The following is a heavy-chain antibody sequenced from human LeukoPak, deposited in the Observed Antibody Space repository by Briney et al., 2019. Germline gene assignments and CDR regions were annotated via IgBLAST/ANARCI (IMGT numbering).Heavy chain of an antibody. Sequence: SETLSLTCAVYGGSFSGYCWSWIRQPPGKGLEWIGEINHSGSTNYNPSLKSRVTISVDTSKNQFSLKLSSVTAADTAVYYCASQYQLLLGVSAWYDRWGPGTLVTVSS. CDR1: GGSFSGYC. J-gene: IGHJ5*02. CDR3: ASQYQLLLGVSAWYDR. V-gene: IGHV4-34*01. CDR2: INHSGST. D-gene: IGHD2-2*01.